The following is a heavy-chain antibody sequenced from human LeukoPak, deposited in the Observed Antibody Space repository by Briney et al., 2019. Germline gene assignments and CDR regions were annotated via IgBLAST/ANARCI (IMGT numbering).Heavy chain of an antibody. J-gene: IGHJ5*02. CDR3: ARQAYSSNLGWFDP. Sequence: SETLSLTCSVSGGSISSSTYYWGWIRQPPGKGLEWIGDIYNSGSTYYNPSLKSRVTISVDTSKNQFSLKLSSVTAADTAVYYCARQAYSSNLGWFDPWGQGTLVTVSS. V-gene: IGHV4-39*01. CDR2: IYNSGST. D-gene: IGHD6-13*01. CDR1: GGSISSSTYY.